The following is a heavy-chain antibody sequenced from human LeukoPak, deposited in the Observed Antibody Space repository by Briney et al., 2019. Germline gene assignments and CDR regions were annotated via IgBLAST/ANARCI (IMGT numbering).Heavy chain of an antibody. CDR1: GFTVKDNF. CDR2: LYSGGAA. J-gene: IGHJ4*02. CDR3: TRDSANYHFAY. D-gene: IGHD4/OR15-4a*01. Sequence: GGSLRLSCAASGFTVKDNFMSWVRQAPGKGLEWVSVLYSGGAAYYADSVKGRFTISRDNSKNIVFLQMNDLRTEDTAFYYCTRDSANYHFAYWGQGALVTVSS. V-gene: IGHV3-66*01.